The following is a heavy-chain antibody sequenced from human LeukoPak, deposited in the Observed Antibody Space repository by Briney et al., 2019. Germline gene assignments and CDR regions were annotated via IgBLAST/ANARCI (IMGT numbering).Heavy chain of an antibody. J-gene: IGHJ4*02. V-gene: IGHV3-30*04. CDR2: ISYDGSNK. CDR1: GFTFSSYA. CDR3: ARRAGGYSHPYDY. Sequence: GGSLRLSCAASGFTFSSYAMHWVRQAPGKGLEWMAFISYDGSNKYYADSVKGRFTISRDNSKNSLYLQMNSLRAEDTAVYYCARRAGGYSHPYDYWGQGTLVTVSS. D-gene: IGHD4-23*01.